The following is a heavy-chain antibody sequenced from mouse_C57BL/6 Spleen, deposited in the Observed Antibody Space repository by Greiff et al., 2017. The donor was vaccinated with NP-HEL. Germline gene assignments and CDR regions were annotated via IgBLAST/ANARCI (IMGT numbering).Heavy chain of an antibody. Sequence: QVQLQQSGPELVRPGVSVKISCKGSGYTLTDYAMHWVKQSHAKSLEWIGVISTYYGDASYNQKLKDKATMTVDKSSSTAYMELARLTSEDSAVYYCATRLRQNFDYWGQGTTLTVSS. D-gene: IGHD2-4*01. CDR2: ISTYYGDA. J-gene: IGHJ2*01. V-gene: IGHV1-67*01. CDR1: GYTLTDYA. CDR3: ATRLRQNFDY.